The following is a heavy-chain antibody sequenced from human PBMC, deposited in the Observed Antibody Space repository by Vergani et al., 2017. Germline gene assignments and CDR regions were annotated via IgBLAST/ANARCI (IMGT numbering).Heavy chain of an antibody. D-gene: IGHD1-26*01. V-gene: IGHV3-11*01. CDR2: ISSSGSTI. Sequence: QVQLVESGGGLVKPGGSLRLSCAASGFTFSDYYMTWIRQAPGKGLEWVSYISSSGSTIYYADSVKGRFTISRDNAKNSLYLQMNSLRAEDTAVYYCAKSLTPLKYSGNAYYYMDVWGKGTTVTVSS. CDR1: GFTFSDYY. J-gene: IGHJ6*03. CDR3: AKSLTPLKYSGNAYYYMDV.